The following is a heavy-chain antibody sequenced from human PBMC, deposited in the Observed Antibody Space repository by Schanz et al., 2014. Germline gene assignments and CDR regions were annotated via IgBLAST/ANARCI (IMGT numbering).Heavy chain of an antibody. CDR1: GGSMSSFY. CDR3: ATWRGDDSGGHGQFDY. D-gene: IGHD3-22*01. Sequence: QVQLQESGPGLVKPSETLSLTCTVSGGSMSSFYWNWIRQPAGKGLEWIGRISTSGSTNYNPSLGSRVSRSIGPSKTHFPLRLSSLTAADTAVYYCATWRGDDSGGHGQFDYWGQGALVTVSS. V-gene: IGHV4-4*07. J-gene: IGHJ4*02. CDR2: ISTSGST.